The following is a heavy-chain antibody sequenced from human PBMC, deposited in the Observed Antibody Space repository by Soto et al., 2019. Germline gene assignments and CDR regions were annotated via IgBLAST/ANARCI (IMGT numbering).Heavy chain of an antibody. Sequence: GGSLRLSCAASGFTFSSYAMNWVRQAPGKGLEWVSAISGSGGSTYYADSVKGRFTISRDNSKNTLYLQMNSLRAEDTAVYYCAKDIVHDILTGYPRYFDYWGQGTLVTVSS. J-gene: IGHJ4*02. CDR3: AKDIVHDILTGYPRYFDY. CDR1: GFTFSSYA. D-gene: IGHD3-9*01. V-gene: IGHV3-23*01. CDR2: ISGSGGST.